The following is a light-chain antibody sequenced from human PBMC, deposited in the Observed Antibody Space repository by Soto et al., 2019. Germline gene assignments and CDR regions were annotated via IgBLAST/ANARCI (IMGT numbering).Light chain of an antibody. V-gene: IGLV2-14*01. CDR3: SSYTSSSSYV. J-gene: IGLJ1*01. CDR2: DVS. CDR1: SSDVGTYNS. Sequence: QSALTHPASVSGSPGQSITISCTGTSSDVGTYNSVSWYQQYPGKAPKLMIHDVSNRPSGVSNRFSGSKSDNTASLTISGLQAEDEADYYCSSYTSSSSYVFGSGTKLTVL.